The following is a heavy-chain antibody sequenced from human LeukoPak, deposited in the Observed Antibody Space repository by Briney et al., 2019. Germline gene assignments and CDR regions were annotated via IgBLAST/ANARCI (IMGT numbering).Heavy chain of an antibody. CDR3: AKDRCSNGIGCYYYYMDV. CDR2: ISGRGGST. D-gene: IGHD2-8*01. CDR1: GLTFTNFG. V-gene: IGHV3-23*01. Sequence: GGSLRLSCAASGLTFTNFGMSWVRQAPGKGLEWVSAISGRGGSTYYADSVKGRFSISRDSSKNILYLQMNSLRAEDTAVYYCAKDRCSNGIGCYYYYMDVWGKGTTVTISS. J-gene: IGHJ6*03.